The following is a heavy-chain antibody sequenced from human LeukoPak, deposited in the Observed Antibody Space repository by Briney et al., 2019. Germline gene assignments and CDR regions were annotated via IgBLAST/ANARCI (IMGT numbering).Heavy chain of an antibody. CDR1: GYTFTGYY. D-gene: IGHD3-9*01. Sequence: ASVKVSCKASGYTFTGYYMHWVRQAPGQGLEWMGWINPNSGGTNYAQKFQGRVTISVDTSKNQFSLKLSSVTAADTAVYYCARHPVDDIASMRGWFDPWGQGTLVTVSS. CDR3: ARHPVDDIASMRGWFDP. CDR2: INPNSGGT. J-gene: IGHJ5*02. V-gene: IGHV1-2*02.